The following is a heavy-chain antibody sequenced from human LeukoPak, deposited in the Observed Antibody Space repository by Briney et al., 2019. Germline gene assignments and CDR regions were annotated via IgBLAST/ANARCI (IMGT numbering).Heavy chain of an antibody. J-gene: IGHJ6*02. Sequence: GESLKISCKGSGYRFTSYWIGWVRQIPGKGLEWMGIIYPGDSDTRYSPSFQGQVTISADKSISTAYLQWSSLKASDTAMYYCARQLGIAASGSSGSYYYYGMDVWGQGTTVTVSS. D-gene: IGHD6-13*01. CDR2: IYPGDSDT. CDR3: ARQLGIAASGSSGSYYYYGMDV. CDR1: GYRFTSYW. V-gene: IGHV5-51*01.